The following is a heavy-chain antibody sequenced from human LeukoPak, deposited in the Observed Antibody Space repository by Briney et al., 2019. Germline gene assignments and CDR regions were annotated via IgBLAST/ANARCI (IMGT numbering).Heavy chain of an antibody. CDR1: GGSISSSSYY. D-gene: IGHD2-2*01. CDR2: TYYSGST. V-gene: IGHV4-39*07. CDR3: ARDWYFQGSTSLNNDFDY. J-gene: IGHJ4*02. Sequence: PSETLSLTCTVSGGSISSSSYYWGWIRQPPGKGLEWIGSTYYSGSTYYNPSLKSRVTISVDTSKNQFSLKLSSVTAADTAVYYCARDWYFQGSTSLNNDFDYWGQGTLVTVSS.